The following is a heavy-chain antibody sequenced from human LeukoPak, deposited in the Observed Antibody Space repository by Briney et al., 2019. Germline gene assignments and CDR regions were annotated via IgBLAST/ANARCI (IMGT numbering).Heavy chain of an antibody. J-gene: IGHJ4*02. CDR1: GASFSGYY. CDR2: INHSGST. CDR3: ARTAGYGSGRIDY. D-gene: IGHD3-10*01. V-gene: IGHV4-34*01. Sequence: SETLSLTCAVYGASFSGYYWSWIRQPPGKGLEWIGEINHSGSTNYNPSLKSRVTISVDTSKNQFSLKLSSVTAADTAVYYCARTAGYGSGRIDYWGQGTLVTVSS.